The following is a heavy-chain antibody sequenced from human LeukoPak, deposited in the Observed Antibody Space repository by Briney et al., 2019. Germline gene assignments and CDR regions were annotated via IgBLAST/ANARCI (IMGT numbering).Heavy chain of an antibody. CDR1: GFTFSSYG. Sequence: GGSLRLSCAASGFTFSSYGMHWVRQAPGKGLEWVAVISYDGGNKYYADSVKGRFTISRDNSKNTLYLQMNSLRAEDTAVYYCAKGNTAMVDFDYWGQGTLVTVSS. CDR3: AKGNTAMVDFDY. J-gene: IGHJ4*02. D-gene: IGHD5-18*01. V-gene: IGHV3-30*18. CDR2: ISYDGGNK.